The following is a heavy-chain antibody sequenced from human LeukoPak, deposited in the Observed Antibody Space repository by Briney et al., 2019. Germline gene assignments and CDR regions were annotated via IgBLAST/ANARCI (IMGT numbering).Heavy chain of an antibody. CDR1: GFTFSNAW. Sequence: SGGSLRLSCAASGFTFSNAWMNWVRQAPGKGLEWVSSISSSSSYIYYADSVKGRFTISRDNAKNSLYLQMNSLRAEDTAVYYCAREEAFVIWGQGTMVTVSS. CDR2: ISSSSSYI. CDR3: AREEAFVI. J-gene: IGHJ3*02. V-gene: IGHV3-21*01.